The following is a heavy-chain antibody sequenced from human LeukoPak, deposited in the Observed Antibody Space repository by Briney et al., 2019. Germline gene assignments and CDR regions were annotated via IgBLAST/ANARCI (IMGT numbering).Heavy chain of an antibody. CDR1: GYTFTSYG. CDR2: ISAYNGNT. D-gene: IGHD1-26*01. CDR3: ARDLGGSYPTDAFDI. V-gene: IGHV1-18*01. Sequence: ASVKVSCKASGYTFTSYGISWVRQAPGQGLEWMGWISAYNGNTNYAQKLLGRVTMTTDTSTSTAYMELRSLRSDDTAVYYCARDLGGSYPTDAFDIWGQGTMVTVSS. J-gene: IGHJ3*02.